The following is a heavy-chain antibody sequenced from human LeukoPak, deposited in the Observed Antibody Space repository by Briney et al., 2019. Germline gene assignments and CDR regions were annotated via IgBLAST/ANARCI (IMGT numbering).Heavy chain of an antibody. CDR3: TRKSGHYYGMDV. Sequence: PGGSLRLSCAASGFTFSSYWMHWVRQAPGKGVVWVSRIKSDGSDIIYADSVKGRFTISTDNAKNMLYLDMNSLRGADTAVYYCTRKSGHYYGMDVWGKGTTVTVSS. J-gene: IGHJ6*04. CDR1: GFTFSSYW. CDR2: IKSDGSDI. V-gene: IGHV3-74*01. D-gene: IGHD1-26*01.